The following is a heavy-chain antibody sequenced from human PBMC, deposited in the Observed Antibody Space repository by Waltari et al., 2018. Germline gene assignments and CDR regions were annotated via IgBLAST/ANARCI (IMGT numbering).Heavy chain of an antibody. D-gene: IGHD2-8*01. J-gene: IGHJ4*02. CDR2: IYTSGST. Sequence: QVQLQESGPGLVKPSQTLSLTCTVSGGSISSGSYYWSWIRQPAGKGLEWIGRIYTSGSTNYNPSLKSRVTISVDTSKNQFSLKLSSVTAADTAVYYCARVPFYCTNGVCYYYFDYCGQGTLVTVSS. CDR3: ARVPFYCTNGVCYYYFDY. V-gene: IGHV4-61*02. CDR1: GGSISSGSYY.